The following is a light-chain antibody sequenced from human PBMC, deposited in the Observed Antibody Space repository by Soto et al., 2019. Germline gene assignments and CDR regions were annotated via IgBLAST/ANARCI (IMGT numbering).Light chain of an antibody. Sequence: DIQMTQSPSSLSASVGDIVTITFRASQSISSYLNWYQQKPGKAPKLLIYAASSLQSGVPSRFSGSGSGTDFTLTISSLQPEDFATYYCQQSYSTSITVGQGTRLEIK. V-gene: IGKV1-39*01. J-gene: IGKJ5*01. CDR1: QSISSY. CDR3: QQSYSTSIT. CDR2: AAS.